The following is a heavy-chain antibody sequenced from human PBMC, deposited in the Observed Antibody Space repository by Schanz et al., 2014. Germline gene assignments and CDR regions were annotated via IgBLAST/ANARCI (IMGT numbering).Heavy chain of an antibody. J-gene: IGHJ3*01. V-gene: IGHV1-8*01. CDR2: MNSKTGNT. CDR3: ARETTIITGGAFDV. Sequence: QVQLVQSGAEVKKPGASVKVSCKASGYTFTSYDINWVRQATGQGLEWMGWMNSKTGNTGYAQRFQGRVTMTTDTSTTTVYMELRGLRSDDTAVYYCARETTIITGGAFDVWGQGTMVTVSS. CDR1: GYTFTSYD. D-gene: IGHD3-9*01.